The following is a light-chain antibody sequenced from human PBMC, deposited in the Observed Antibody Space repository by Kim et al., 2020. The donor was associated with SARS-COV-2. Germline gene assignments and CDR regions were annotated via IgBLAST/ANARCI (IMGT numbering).Light chain of an antibody. CDR3: QKYNGAPWT. V-gene: IGKV1-27*01. J-gene: IGKJ1*01. CDR2: AAS. Sequence: EIQMTQSPSSLSASVGDRVTITCRASQGISHDLAWYQQKPGKVPKLLIFAASALHSGVPSRFSGSGSGTDFTLTISSLQPEDVATYYCQKYNGAPWTFGQGTTVDIK. CDR1: QGISHD.